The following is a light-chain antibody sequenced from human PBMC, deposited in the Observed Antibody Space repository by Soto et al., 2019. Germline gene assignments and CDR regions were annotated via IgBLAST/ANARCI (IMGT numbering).Light chain of an antibody. V-gene: IGLV2-14*01. CDR1: RSDVGAYNY. CDR3: SSFTSRFTFV. Sequence: VLTQPASVSGSPGQSIAISCTGTRSDVGAYNYVSWYQQHPGKAPKLMISEVTNRPSGVSDRFSGSKSGNTASLTISGLQAEDEADYYCSSFTSRFTFVFGTGTKVTVL. CDR2: EVT. J-gene: IGLJ1*01.